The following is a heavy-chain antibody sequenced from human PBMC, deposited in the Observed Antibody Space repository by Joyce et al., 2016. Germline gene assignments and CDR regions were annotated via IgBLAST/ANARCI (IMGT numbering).Heavy chain of an antibody. D-gene: IGHD3-16*02. CDR2: ISGSGTST. J-gene: IGHJ3*02. CDR3: AKALSPYYDYIWGSYLDAFDI. V-gene: IGHV3-23*01. CDR1: GFTFSSYA. Sequence: EVQLLESGGGLVQPGGSLRLSCAASGFTFSSYAMSWVRQAPGNGLEWVSAISGSGTSTYYADSVKGRFTISRDNSKNTLYLQMNSLRAEDTAVYYCAKALSPYYDYIWGSYLDAFDIWGQGTMVTVSS.